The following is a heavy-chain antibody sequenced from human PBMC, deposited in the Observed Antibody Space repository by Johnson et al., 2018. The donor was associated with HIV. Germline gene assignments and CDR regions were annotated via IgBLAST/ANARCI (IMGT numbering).Heavy chain of an antibody. CDR3: AREGVVGVKDGLI. Sequence: MLLVESGGGVVQPGGSLRLSCAASGFSFSTYWMHWVRRVPGKGLVWVSRIDTEGSGTTYADSVKGRFTISRDNSKNTLYLQMNSLRAEDTAVYYCAREGVVGVKDGLIWGQGTMVTVSS. V-gene: IGHV3-74*03. CDR2: IDTEGSGT. J-gene: IGHJ3*02. D-gene: IGHD1-26*01. CDR1: GFSFSTYW.